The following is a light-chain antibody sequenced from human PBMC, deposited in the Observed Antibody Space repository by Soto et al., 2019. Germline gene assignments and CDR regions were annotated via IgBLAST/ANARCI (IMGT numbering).Light chain of an antibody. V-gene: IGKV1-5*03. CDR3: QQYDDYSPYT. Sequence: DLQMTQSPSTLSASVGDRVTITCRASQSISTWLAWYQQKPGKAPKLLIYKASSLESGVPSRFSGSGSGTEFTLTISSLQPDDLATYYCQQYDDYSPYTFGQGTKLEIK. J-gene: IGKJ2*01. CDR1: QSISTW. CDR2: KAS.